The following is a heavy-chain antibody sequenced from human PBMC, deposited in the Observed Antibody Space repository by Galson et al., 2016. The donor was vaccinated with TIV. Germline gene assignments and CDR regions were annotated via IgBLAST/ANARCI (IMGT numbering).Heavy chain of an antibody. CDR3: ASDRNTAFDTYHYYYGMDV. CDR2: IKPNRGDT. Sequence: SVKVSCKASGYKFIGYHVHWVRQAPGQGLEWMGWIKPNRGDTNVAQKFRGRVTMTRDTSINTAYMELNSLRSGDTAVYFCASDRNTAFDTYHYYYGMDVWGQGTTVTVSS. J-gene: IGHJ6*02. D-gene: IGHD5-18*01. CDR1: GYKFIGYH. V-gene: IGHV1-2*02.